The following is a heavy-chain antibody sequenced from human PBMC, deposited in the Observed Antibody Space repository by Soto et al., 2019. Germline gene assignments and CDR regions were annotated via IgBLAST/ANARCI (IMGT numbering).Heavy chain of an antibody. J-gene: IGHJ4*02. CDR3: TTGWSSKDY. Sequence: PGGSLRLSCAASGFIFSNAWMSWVRQAPGKGLEWVGRIKSKADGGTTNYAAPVKGRFNISRDGSKNTLYLQTNGLKTEDTAVYYCTTGWSSKDYWGQGTLVTVSS. D-gene: IGHD3-3*01. V-gene: IGHV3-15*01. CDR1: GFIFSNAW. CDR2: IKSKADGGTT.